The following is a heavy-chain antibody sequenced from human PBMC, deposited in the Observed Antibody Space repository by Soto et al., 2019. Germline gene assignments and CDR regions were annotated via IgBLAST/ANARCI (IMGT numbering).Heavy chain of an antibody. D-gene: IGHD2-21*02. CDR3: AREDDGGDRDYYGLDV. CDR1: GGSISSEYYH. Sequence: QVQLQQSGPGLVKPSQTLSLTCSVSGGSISSEYYHWTWIRQSPGKGLEWSGYIHYSGSILYNPSFKRRITMAVDTSKNQFSLQLSSVSAADTAVYFCAREDDGGDRDYYGLDVWGQGTTVTVSS. J-gene: IGHJ6*02. CDR2: IHYSGSI. V-gene: IGHV4-30-4*08.